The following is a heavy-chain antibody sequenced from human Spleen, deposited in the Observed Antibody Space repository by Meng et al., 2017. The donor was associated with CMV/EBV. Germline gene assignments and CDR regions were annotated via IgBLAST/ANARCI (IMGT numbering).Heavy chain of an antibody. CDR2: MNPNSGGT. D-gene: IGHD3-3*01. J-gene: IGHJ4*02. CDR1: GYTFTSYD. Sequence: ASVKVSCKASGYTFTSYDINWVRQATGQGLEWMGWMNPNSGGTNYPQKFQGRVTMTRDTSISTAYMELSRLRFDDTAVYYCARVARFDFWSTYNPIDYWGQGTLVTVSS. CDR3: ARVARFDFWSTYNPIDY. V-gene: IGHV1-2*02.